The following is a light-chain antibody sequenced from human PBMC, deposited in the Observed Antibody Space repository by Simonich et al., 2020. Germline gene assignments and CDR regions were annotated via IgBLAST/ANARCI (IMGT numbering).Light chain of an antibody. CDR2: DVS. J-gene: IGLJ3*02. Sequence: QSALTQPASVSGSPGQSITISCPGTSSDVGGYNYVSWYQHHPGKAPKRMIYDVSKRPSWVSNRFSGSKSGNTASLTISGLQAEDEADYYCSSYTSSSTWVFGGGTKLTVL. CDR3: SSYTSSSTWV. CDR1: SSDVGGYNY. V-gene: IGLV2-14*03.